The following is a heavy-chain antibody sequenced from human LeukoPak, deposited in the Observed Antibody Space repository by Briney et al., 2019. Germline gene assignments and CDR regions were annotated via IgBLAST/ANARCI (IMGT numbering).Heavy chain of an antibody. D-gene: IGHD6-19*01. CDR2: ISGSGVGT. Sequence: PGGSLRPSCAASGFTFSSYAMTWVRQAPGKGLEWVSAISGSGVGTYYADSVKGRFTISRDNSKNTLYLQMNSLRAEDTAVYYCAKPRYNSVCLFDYWGQGTLVTVSS. CDR3: AKPRYNSVCLFDY. J-gene: IGHJ4*02. CDR1: GFTFSSYA. V-gene: IGHV3-23*01.